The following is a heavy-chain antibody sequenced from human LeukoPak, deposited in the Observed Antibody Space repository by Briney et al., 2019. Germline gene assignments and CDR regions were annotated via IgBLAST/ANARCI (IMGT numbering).Heavy chain of an antibody. CDR1: GGSFSGYY. V-gene: IGHV4-34*01. J-gene: IGHJ5*02. CDR2: INHSGST. D-gene: IGHD6-19*01. Sequence: ETSETLSLTCAVYGGSFSGYYWSWIRQPPGKGLEWIGEINHSGSTNYNPSLKSRVTISVDTSKNQFSLKLSSVTAADTAVYYCARGLSQWLGPSWFDPWGQGTLVTVSS. CDR3: ARGLSQWLGPSWFDP.